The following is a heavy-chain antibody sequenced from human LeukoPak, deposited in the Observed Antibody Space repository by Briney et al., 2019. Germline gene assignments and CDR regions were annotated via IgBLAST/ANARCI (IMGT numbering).Heavy chain of an antibody. CDR1: GFTFDGYA. D-gene: IGHD2-15*01. CDR2: ITGAGNI. Sequence: GGSLRLSCAASGFTFDGYAMSWVRQAPGKGLEWVSTITGAGNIYYADSVKGRFTISRDNSKNALYLQMNSLRAEDTAVYYCAKRRLGAANPGDFDYWGQGTLVTVSS. J-gene: IGHJ4*02. CDR3: AKRRLGAANPGDFDY. V-gene: IGHV3-23*01.